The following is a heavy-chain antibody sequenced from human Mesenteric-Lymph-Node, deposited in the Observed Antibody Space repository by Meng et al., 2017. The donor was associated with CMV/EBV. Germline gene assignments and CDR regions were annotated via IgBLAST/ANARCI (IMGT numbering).Heavy chain of an antibody. CDR2: ITTYNGHT. Sequence: ASVKVSCKASGYTFTSYGFSWVRQAPGRGLEWMGWITTYNGHTKYAQKVQDRVTMTTDTSTATAYMELRSLRFDDTAVYFCVREGTGITAFDYWGQGTLVTVSS. D-gene: IGHD1/OR15-1a*01. V-gene: IGHV1-18*01. CDR3: VREGTGITAFDY. J-gene: IGHJ4*02. CDR1: GYTFTSYG.